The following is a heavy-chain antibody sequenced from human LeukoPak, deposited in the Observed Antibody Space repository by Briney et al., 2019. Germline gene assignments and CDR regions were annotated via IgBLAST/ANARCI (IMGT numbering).Heavy chain of an antibody. CDR3: ARRAYFDSSGYSPTSGYFDP. D-gene: IGHD3-22*01. CDR2: IYSNGIT. Sequence: SETLSLTCTVSGGSIFSYYWNWIRQSPGKGLEWLGYIYSNGITNYSPSLRSRGTISFATSKNQFSLRLVSVTAADTAIYYCARRAYFDSSGYSPTSGYFDPWGRGTLVTVSS. V-gene: IGHV4-4*08. J-gene: IGHJ2*01. CDR1: GGSIFSYY.